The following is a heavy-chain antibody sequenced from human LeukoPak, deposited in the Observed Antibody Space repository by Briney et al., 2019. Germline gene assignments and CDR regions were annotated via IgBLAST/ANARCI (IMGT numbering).Heavy chain of an antibody. D-gene: IGHD2-2*01. J-gene: IGHJ6*03. CDR2: IYYSGST. Sequence: SETLSLTCTVSGGSISSYYWSWIRQPPGKGLEWIGYIYYSGSTNYNPSLKSRVTISVDTSKNQFSLKLSSVTAADTAVYYCARGDIVVVPAANYYYYYMDVWGKGTTVTVSS. CDR3: ARGDIVVVPAANYYYYYMDV. V-gene: IGHV4-59*01. CDR1: GGSISSYY.